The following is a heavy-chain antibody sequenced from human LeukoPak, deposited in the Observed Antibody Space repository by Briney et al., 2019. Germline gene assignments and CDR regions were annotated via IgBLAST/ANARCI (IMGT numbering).Heavy chain of an antibody. V-gene: IGHV1-2*06. CDR1: GYTFSGDY. D-gene: IGHD3-3*01. CDR3: ARDPRYDFWSGYYAE. Sequence: ASVKVSCKASGYTFSGDYMHWVRQAPGQGLEWMGRIRSNSEDIQYAQKFQGRVTMTWDTSTSTAYMELTRLTSDDTAVYYCARDPRYDFWSGYYAEWGQGTLVTVSS. J-gene: IGHJ4*02. CDR2: IRSNSEDI.